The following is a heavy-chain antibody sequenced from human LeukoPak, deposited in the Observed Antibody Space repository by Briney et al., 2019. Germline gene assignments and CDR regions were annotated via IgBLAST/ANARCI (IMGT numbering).Heavy chain of an antibody. CDR2: ISSSSSYI. V-gene: IGHV3-21*01. Sequence: PSETLSLTCTVSGGSISSSTYYWGWIRQPPGKGLEWVSSISSSSSYIYYADSVKGRFTISRDNAKNSLYLQMNSLRAEDTAVYYCARDIPSQYYGVSDLPYWGQGTLVTVSS. J-gene: IGHJ4*02. CDR1: GGSISSST. D-gene: IGHD3-10*01. CDR3: ARDIPSQYYGVSDLPY.